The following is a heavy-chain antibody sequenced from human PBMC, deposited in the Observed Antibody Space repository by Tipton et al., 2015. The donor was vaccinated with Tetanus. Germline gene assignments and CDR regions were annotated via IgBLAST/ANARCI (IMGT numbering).Heavy chain of an antibody. CDR2: IYPGDSYS. CDR1: GYMFSSHW. J-gene: IGHJ3*01. Sequence: QSGAEVKQPGESLKISCKGSGYMFSSHWIGWVRQVPGKGLEWLGTIYPGDSYSTYSPSFEGQVTISVYRSIDTAYLQWSSLKASDTAIYYCARPLTSVAFGGFAFDVWGQGTLVTVSS. D-gene: IGHD3-16*01. CDR3: ARPLTSVAFGGFAFDV. V-gene: IGHV5-51*01.